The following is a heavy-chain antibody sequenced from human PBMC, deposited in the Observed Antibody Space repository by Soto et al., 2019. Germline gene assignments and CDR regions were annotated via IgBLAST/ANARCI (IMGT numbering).Heavy chain of an antibody. V-gene: IGHV1-18*01. Sequence: QVQLVKSGGEVKKPGASVKVSCKASGYTFTTYDLSWVRQAPGQGLEWMGWISAYNGNTNYAQNRQGRVTMTTDTSTSTAYRELRSLRSDVTAVYYCASVIGYYYHMDVWGQGTTVTVSS. CDR3: ASVIGYYYHMDV. D-gene: IGHD3-22*01. CDR1: GYTFTTYD. J-gene: IGHJ6*02. CDR2: ISAYNGNT.